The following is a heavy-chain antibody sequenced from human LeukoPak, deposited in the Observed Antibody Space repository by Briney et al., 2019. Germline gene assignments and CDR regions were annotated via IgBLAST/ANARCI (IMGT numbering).Heavy chain of an antibody. J-gene: IGHJ4*02. Sequence: ASVKVSCKASGDNFSTYSFSWVRQAPGQGLEWMGGIMPIFDTSSYAQKFQGRVTITADESTSTAYMELRSLTSEDTAVYYCARDPSKIRGVKAFDYWGQGTLVTVSS. V-gene: IGHV1-69*13. CDR3: ARDPSKIRGVKAFDY. CDR2: IMPIFDTS. D-gene: IGHD3-10*01. CDR1: GDNFSTYS.